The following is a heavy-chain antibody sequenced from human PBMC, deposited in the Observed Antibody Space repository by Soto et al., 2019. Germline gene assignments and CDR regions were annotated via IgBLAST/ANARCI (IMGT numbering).Heavy chain of an antibody. Sequence: GESLRLSWAPSGFTVSTNYMSWVRQAQGKGLEWVSVIYSGGSTYYADSVKGRFTISRDNYKSTVYLQMNTLGAEDTAVYYCARGLYYNILPGPKTWGQGTMVTVSS. V-gene: IGHV3-66*01. J-gene: IGHJ4*02. CDR3: ARGLYYNILPGPKT. D-gene: IGHD3-9*01. CDR2: IYSGGST. CDR1: GFTVSTNY.